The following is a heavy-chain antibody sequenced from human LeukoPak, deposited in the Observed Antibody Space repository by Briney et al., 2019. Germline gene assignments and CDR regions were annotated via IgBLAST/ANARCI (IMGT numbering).Heavy chain of an antibody. CDR3: ATLLKGGSPNWFDP. D-gene: IGHD1-26*01. CDR2: IYYSGST. V-gene: IGHV4-39*01. Sequence: SETLSLTCTVSGGSISSYYWGWIRQPPGKGLEWIGSIYYSGSTYYNPSLKSRVTISVDTSKNQFSLKLSSVTAADTAVYYCATLLKGGSPNWFDPWGQGTLVTVSS. CDR1: GGSISSYY. J-gene: IGHJ5*02.